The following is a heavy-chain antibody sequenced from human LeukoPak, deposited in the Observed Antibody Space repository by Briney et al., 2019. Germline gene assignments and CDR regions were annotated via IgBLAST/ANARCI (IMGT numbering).Heavy chain of an antibody. Sequence: GGSLRLFCAASGFTFRSYNKNWVRQAPGEGAEWVSYHCRSVITLTYEDSVRGRFTISRENAKTSRYLKMNSLEDKDTAVYYCPRDHERDSYGSSNWSDPCGQGTLVTVSS. CDR3: PRDHERDSYGSSNWSDP. CDR1: GFTFRSYN. J-gene: IGHJ5*02. D-gene: IGHD5-18*01. CDR2: HCRSVITL. V-gene: IGHV3-48*02.